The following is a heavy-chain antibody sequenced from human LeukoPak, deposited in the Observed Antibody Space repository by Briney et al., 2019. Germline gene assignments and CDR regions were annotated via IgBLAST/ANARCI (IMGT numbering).Heavy chain of an antibody. V-gene: IGHV4-39*01. CDR2: IYYSGST. J-gene: IGHJ4*02. D-gene: IGHD4-23*01. Sequence: SETLSLTCTVSGGSISSNNYYWGWIRQPPGKGLEWIGSIYYSGSTYYNPSLKSRVTISVDTSKNQFSLKLNSVTAADTAVYYCASVRWGFDYWGQGTLVTVSS. CDR1: GGSISSNNYY. CDR3: ASVRWGFDY.